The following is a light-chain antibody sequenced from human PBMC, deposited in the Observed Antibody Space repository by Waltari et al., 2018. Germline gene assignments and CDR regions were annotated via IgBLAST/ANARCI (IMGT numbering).Light chain of an antibody. CDR2: KAS. CDR3: QQYDSYPVT. Sequence: DIQMTQSPSTLSASVGDSVTITCRAGQSVSEWLAWYQQKPGRAPDLLIYKASTLERGVSSRFRGSGSVTEFTLTINSLQPDDFATYYCQQYDSYPVTFGQGTKVEIK. J-gene: IGKJ1*01. V-gene: IGKV1-5*03. CDR1: QSVSEW.